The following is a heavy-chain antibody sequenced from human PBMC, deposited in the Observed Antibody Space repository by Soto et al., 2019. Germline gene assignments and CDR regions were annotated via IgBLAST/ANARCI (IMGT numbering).Heavy chain of an antibody. Sequence: ASVEVSCKASGYTFTNFGVTWVRRAPGQGLEWMGWISAYNDTPNYAQKFQGRVTMTIDTSTSTAYMDLRSLTSDDTAVYYRARVIPRVEAWFGHWGPVPLITV. CDR2: ISAYNDTP. CDR1: GYTFTNFG. CDR3: ARVIPRVEAWFGH. D-gene: IGHD2-2*01. V-gene: IGHV1-18*01. J-gene: IGHJ5*02.